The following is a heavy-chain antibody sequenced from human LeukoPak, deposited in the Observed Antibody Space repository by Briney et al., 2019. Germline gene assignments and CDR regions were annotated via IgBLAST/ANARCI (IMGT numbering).Heavy chain of an antibody. CDR1: GGSISSSSYY. Sequence: PSETLSLTCTVSGGSISSSSYYWGWIRQPPGKGLEWIGSIYYSGSTYYNPSLKSRVTISVDTSKNQFSLKLSSVTAADTAVYYCARGSYDILTGYPNWFDPWGQGTLVTVSS. CDR3: ARGSYDILTGYPNWFDP. J-gene: IGHJ5*02. V-gene: IGHV4-39*07. CDR2: IYYSGST. D-gene: IGHD3-9*01.